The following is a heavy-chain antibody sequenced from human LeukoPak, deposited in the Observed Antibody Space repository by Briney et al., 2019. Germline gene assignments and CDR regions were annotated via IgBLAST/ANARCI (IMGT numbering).Heavy chain of an antibody. CDR1: RFTFSDSY. D-gene: IGHD2-21*01. CDR2: IGGSGRDI. CDR3: AKTARAYEY. V-gene: IGHV3-11*01. Sequence: PGGSLRLSCVASRFTFSDSYMSWVRQTPERGLECISYIGGSGRDIKYADSVKGRFTISRDNAKNALYLQMNSLRAEDTAVYYCAKTARAYEYWGQGTQVTVSS. J-gene: IGHJ4*02.